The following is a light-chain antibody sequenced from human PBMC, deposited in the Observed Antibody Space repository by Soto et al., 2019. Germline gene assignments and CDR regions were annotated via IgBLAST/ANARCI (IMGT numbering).Light chain of an antibody. V-gene: IGLV1-40*01. CDR2: GNI. CDR3: QSYDSRLSGYV. J-gene: IGLJ3*02. CDR1: SSNIGAGYD. Sequence: QAVVTQPPSVSGAPGQRVTMSCTGSSSNIGAGYDVHWYQQVPGTAPKLLIYGNINRPSGVPDRFSGSKSGTSASLAITGLQAEDEADYYCQSYDSRLSGYVFGGGTKVTVL.